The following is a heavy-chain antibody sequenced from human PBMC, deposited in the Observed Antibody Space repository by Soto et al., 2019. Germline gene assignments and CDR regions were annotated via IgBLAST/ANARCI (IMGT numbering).Heavy chain of an antibody. D-gene: IGHD6-6*01. V-gene: IGHV4-39*01. CDR1: GGSIISSPDW. CDR2: IYRDGAT. Sequence: NPSETLSLTCTVSGGSIISSPDWWGWVRQPPGKGPEWIASIYRDGATYYNPSLNSRVTVFVDSSKNQFSLKLTSVTAADTAIYYCARLAGSSFFTYWGQGTRVTVSS. J-gene: IGHJ4*02. CDR3: ARLAGSSFFTY.